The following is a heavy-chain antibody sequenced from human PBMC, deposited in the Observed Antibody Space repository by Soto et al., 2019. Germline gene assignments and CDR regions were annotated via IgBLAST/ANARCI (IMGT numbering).Heavy chain of an antibody. CDR1: GFYFGDYY. D-gene: IGHD6-13*01. CDR3: VRPYYSSSWFPFDR. Sequence: GGSLRLSCTASGFYFGDYYMSWIRQAPGKGLEWVSYIDSDDGTTYYTDSVKGRFTISRDNAKNSLYLQMNSLRVEDTALYYCVRPYYSSSWFPFDRWGQGTLVTVSS. V-gene: IGHV3-11*01. J-gene: IGHJ4*02. CDR2: IDSDDGTT.